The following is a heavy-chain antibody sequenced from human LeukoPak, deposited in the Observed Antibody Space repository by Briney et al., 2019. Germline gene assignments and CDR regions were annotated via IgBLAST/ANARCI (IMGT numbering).Heavy chain of an antibody. CDR3: ARKALPGNWFDS. V-gene: IGHV1-8*01. J-gene: IGHJ5*01. CDR1: GYTFTSSD. Sequence: ASVKVSCKASGYTFTSSDINWVRQATGQGLEWMGWMNPNSGNTGYAQKFQGRVTLTRDTSISTAYMELTSLRSEDTAVYYCARKALPGNWFDSWGQGTLVTVSP. CDR2: MNPNSGNT.